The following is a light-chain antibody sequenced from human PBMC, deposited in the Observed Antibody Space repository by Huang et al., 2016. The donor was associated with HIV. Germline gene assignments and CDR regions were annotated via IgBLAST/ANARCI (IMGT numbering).Light chain of an antibody. V-gene: IGKV1-6*01. CDR2: VAS. J-gene: IGKJ4*01. CDR3: LQDYNYPFT. CDR1: QGIRND. Sequence: AIQLTQSPSSLSASVGDRVTMTCRASQGIRNDLGWYQQKPGKAPKFVIYVASSLESGVPSRFNVSGSGTDFTLTISSLQPEDFATYYCLQDYNYPFTFGGGTRVEIK.